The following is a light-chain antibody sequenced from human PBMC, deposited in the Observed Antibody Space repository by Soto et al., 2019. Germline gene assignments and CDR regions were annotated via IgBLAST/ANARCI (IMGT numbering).Light chain of an antibody. CDR1: SSDVGGYNY. CDR2: EVS. Sequence: HSALTQPPSASGSPGQSVTISCTGTSSDVGGYNYVSWYQQHPGKAPKLMIYEVSKRPSGVPDRFSGSKSGNTASLTVSGLQAEDEADYYCSSYAGSNNKVFGTGTKVT. CDR3: SSYAGSNNKV. V-gene: IGLV2-8*01. J-gene: IGLJ1*01.